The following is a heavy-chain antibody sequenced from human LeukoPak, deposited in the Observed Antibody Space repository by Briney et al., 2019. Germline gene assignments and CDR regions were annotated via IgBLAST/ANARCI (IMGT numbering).Heavy chain of an antibody. Sequence: SETLSLTCTVSGGSISSSSYYWGWIRQPPGKGLEWIGSIYYSGSTYCNPSLKSRVTISVDTSKNQFSLKLSSVTAADTAVYYCARDFPAAYYYDSTVWGQGTLVTVSS. CDR3: ARDFPAAYYYDSTV. J-gene: IGHJ4*02. V-gene: IGHV4-39*07. CDR2: IYYSGST. CDR1: GGSISSSSYY. D-gene: IGHD3-22*01.